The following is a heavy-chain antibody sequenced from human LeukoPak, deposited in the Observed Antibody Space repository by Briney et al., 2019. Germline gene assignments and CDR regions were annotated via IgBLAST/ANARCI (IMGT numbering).Heavy chain of an antibody. D-gene: IGHD1-26*01. CDR3: ARLSGSPRSYYFDY. J-gene: IGHJ4*02. CDR1: GFTVSDNY. CDR2: IYSGGDA. V-gene: IGHV3-53*01. Sequence: GGSLRLSCAASGFTVSDNYMSWVRQAPGKGLEWVSVIYSGGDAYYANSVKGRFTISRDSSKNTVFLHMNNLRAEDTAVYFCARLSGSPRSYYFDYWGQGTLVTVSS.